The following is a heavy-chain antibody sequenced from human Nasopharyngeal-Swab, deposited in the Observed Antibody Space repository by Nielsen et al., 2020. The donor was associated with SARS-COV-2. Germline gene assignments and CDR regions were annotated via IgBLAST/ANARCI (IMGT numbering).Heavy chain of an antibody. Sequence: WIRQPPGKGLEWVAVISYDGSNKYYADSVKGRFTISRDNSKNTLYLQMNSLRAEDTAVYYCAREFSVGSGWYIDTWGQGTMVTVSS. CDR2: ISYDGSNK. V-gene: IGHV3-30*03. D-gene: IGHD6-19*01. CDR3: AREFSVGSGWYIDT. J-gene: IGHJ3*02.